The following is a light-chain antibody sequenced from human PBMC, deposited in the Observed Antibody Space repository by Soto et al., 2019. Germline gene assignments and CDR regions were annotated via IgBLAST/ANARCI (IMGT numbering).Light chain of an antibody. V-gene: IGKV3-11*01. CDR3: QQRNNWHPIT. CDR1: QSVRRY. J-gene: IGKJ5*01. CDR2: DAS. Sequence: EIVLTQSPATLSLSPGERATLSCRASQSVRRYLAWYQQKPGQAPRLLIYDASTRANGIPARFSGSGSETDFTLTITSLEPEDFAVYYCQQRNNWHPITFGQGTRLEIK.